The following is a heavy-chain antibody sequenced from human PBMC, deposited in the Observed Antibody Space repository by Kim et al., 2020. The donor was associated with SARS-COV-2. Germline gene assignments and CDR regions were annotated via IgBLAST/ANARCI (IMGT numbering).Heavy chain of an antibody. CDR1: GYSFTSYW. CDR2: IYPGDSDT. CDR3: AISPEEKSSSSWYWLWRGFPAWFDP. D-gene: IGHD6-13*01. J-gene: IGHJ5*02. V-gene: IGHV5-51*01. Sequence: GESLKISCKGSGYSFTSYWIGWVRQMPGKGLEWMGIIYPGDSDTRYSPSFQGQVTISADKSISTAYLQWSSLKASDTAMYYCAISPEEKSSSSWYWLWRGFPAWFDPWGQGTLFTVSS.